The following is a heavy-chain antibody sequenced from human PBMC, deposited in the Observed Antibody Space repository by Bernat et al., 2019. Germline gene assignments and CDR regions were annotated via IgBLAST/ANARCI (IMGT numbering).Heavy chain of an antibody. Sequence: QVQLVESGGGVVQPGRSLRLSCAASGFTFSSYAMHWVRQAPGKGLGGVAVISYDGSNKYYADSVKGRFTISRDNSKNTLYLQMNSLRAEDTAVYYCARERGVDTAMVALFYYYYGMDVWGQGTTVTVSS. V-gene: IGHV3-30-3*01. CDR3: ARERGVDTAMVALFYYYYGMDV. CDR1: GFTFSSYA. CDR2: ISYDGSNK. D-gene: IGHD5-18*01. J-gene: IGHJ6*02.